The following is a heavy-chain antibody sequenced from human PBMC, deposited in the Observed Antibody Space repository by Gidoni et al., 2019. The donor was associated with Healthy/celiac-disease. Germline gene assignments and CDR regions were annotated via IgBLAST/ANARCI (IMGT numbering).Heavy chain of an antibody. D-gene: IGHD3-10*02. CDR3: ARTGDIYDRGAFDI. CDR1: GFTVSSNY. Sequence: EVQLVESGRGLVQPGGSLSLSRAASGFTVSSNYISWVRQAPGKGLEWVSVIYIGGSTYYADSLKGRFTISRDNSKNTLYLQMNSLRSEDTAVYYCARTGDIYDRGAFDIWGQGTMVTVSS. J-gene: IGHJ3*02. V-gene: IGHV3-66*02. CDR2: IYIGGST.